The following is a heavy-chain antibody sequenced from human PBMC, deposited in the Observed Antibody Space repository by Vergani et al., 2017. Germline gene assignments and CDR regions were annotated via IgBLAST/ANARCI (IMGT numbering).Heavy chain of an antibody. D-gene: IGHD2-2*01. CDR1: GFTFSSYG. V-gene: IGHV3-33*01. J-gene: IGHJ6*03. CDR3: ARPVGYCSSTSCHARYYYYYMDV. Sequence: QVQLVESGGGVVQPGRSLRLSCAASGFTFSSYGMHWVRQAPGKGLEWVAVIWYDGSNKYYADSVKGRFTISRDNSKNTLYLQMNSLRAEDTAVYYWARPVGYCSSTSCHARYYYYYMDVWGKGTTVTVSS. CDR2: IWYDGSNK.